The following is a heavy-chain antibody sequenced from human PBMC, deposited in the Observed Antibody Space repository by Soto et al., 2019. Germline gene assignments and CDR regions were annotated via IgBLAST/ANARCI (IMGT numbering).Heavy chain of an antibody. V-gene: IGHV3-23*01. CDR1: GFTFSSYA. CDR2: ISGSGGST. D-gene: IGHD1-26*01. Sequence: EVKLLESRGGLVQPGGSLRLSCAASGFTFSSYAMRWVRQAPGKGLEWVSAISGSGGSTYYADSVKGRFTISRDNSKNTVYLQMNSLRGEDTAVYYCARRGSGSYYDFWGQGTLVTVSS. CDR3: ARRGSGSYYDF. J-gene: IGHJ4*02.